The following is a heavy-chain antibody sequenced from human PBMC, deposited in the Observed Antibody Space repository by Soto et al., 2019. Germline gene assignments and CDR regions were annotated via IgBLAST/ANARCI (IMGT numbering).Heavy chain of an antibody. V-gene: IGHV1-8*01. CDR2: MNPNSGNT. D-gene: IGHD2-15*01. CDR3: ASSLGYCSGGSCYPTANWFDP. J-gene: IGHJ5*02. CDR1: GYTFTSYD. Sequence: QVQLVQSGAEVKKPGASVKVSCKASGYTFTSYDINWVRQATGQGLEWMGWMNPNSGNTGYAQKFQGRGTMTRNTCISTAYMELSSLRSEDTAVYYCASSLGYCSGGSCYPTANWFDPWGQGTLVTVSS.